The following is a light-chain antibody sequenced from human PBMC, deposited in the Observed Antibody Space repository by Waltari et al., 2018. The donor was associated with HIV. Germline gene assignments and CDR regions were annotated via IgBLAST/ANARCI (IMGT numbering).Light chain of an antibody. CDR3: LQDYAYPRT. Sequence: AIQMTQSPSSLSASVGDRVPISCRASQGIRNDLGWYQQKPGKAPKLLIYDVFNLQSGVPSRFSGSGSGTDFTLTISSLQPEDFATYYCLQDYAYPRTFGQGTKVEIK. CDR1: QGIRND. V-gene: IGKV1-6*01. J-gene: IGKJ1*01. CDR2: DVF.